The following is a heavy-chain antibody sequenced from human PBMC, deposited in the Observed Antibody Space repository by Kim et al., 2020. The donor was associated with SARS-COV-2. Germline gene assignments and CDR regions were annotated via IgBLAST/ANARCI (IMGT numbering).Heavy chain of an antibody. CDR1: GFTFSNYA. Sequence: GGSLRLSCAASGFTFSNYAMRWVRQAPGKGLEWVSTVTGSGGSTYYADSVKGRFTISRDNSKNTLYLQMNSLRADDTAIYYCAKGPTDIKTFDYWGQGTLVTVS. CDR2: VTGSGGST. V-gene: IGHV3-23*01. J-gene: IGHJ4*02. CDR3: AKGPTDIKTFDY.